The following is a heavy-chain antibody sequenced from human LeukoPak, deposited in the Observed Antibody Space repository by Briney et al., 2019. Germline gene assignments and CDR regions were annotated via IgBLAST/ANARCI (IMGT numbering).Heavy chain of an antibody. CDR2: ISPTGSTT. Sequence: GGSLRLSCTASGFSFSGHWMHWARQLPGKGLVWVSRISPTGSTTSYADSVKGRFTVSRDNAKNTLYLQVNNLRAENTAVYYCARGPNSNWSGLDFWGQGTLLTVSS. V-gene: IGHV3-74*01. J-gene: IGHJ4*02. CDR1: GFSFSGHW. D-gene: IGHD6-6*01. CDR3: ARGPNSNWSGLDF.